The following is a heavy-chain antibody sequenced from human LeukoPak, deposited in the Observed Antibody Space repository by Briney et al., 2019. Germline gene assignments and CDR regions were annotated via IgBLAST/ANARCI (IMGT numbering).Heavy chain of an antibody. D-gene: IGHD2-15*01. CDR2: IIPLTGVV. CDR3: ARERGCSAGSCYAADLDS. V-gene: IGHV1-69*04. Sequence: SVKVSCKTSADIFSRYAINWVRQAPGQGLECMGRIIPLTGVVNYGQKLQTRVTISADKSTSTAYMEVSSLRFEDTAVYFCARERGCSAGSCYAADLDSWGQGTLATVSS. CDR1: ADIFSRYA. J-gene: IGHJ4*02.